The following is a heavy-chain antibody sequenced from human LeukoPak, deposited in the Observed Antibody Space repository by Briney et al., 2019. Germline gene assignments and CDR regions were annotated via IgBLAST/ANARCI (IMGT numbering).Heavy chain of an antibody. D-gene: IGHD1-26*01. CDR1: GYTLTELT. V-gene: IGHV1-24*01. Sequence: GASVKVSCKVSGYTLTELTMHWVRQTPGKGLEWMGGFDPEDGETFYAQKFQGRVTMTEDTSTDTAYMELSSLRSEDTAVYYCARDNKWELFALDYWGQGTPVTVSS. CDR2: FDPEDGET. CDR3: ARDNKWELFALDY. J-gene: IGHJ4*02.